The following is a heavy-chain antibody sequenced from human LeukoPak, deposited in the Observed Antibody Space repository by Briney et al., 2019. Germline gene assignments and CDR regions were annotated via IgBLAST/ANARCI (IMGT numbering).Heavy chain of an antibody. CDR3: ARRTYYYDSSGYYWWNFDY. J-gene: IGHJ4*02. D-gene: IGHD3-22*01. CDR2: IYHSGST. CDR1: GGSISSSNW. V-gene: IGHV4-4*02. Sequence: SGTLSLTCAVSGGSISSSNWWSWVRQPPGKGLEWIGEIYHSGSTNYNPSLKSRVTISVDTSKNQFSLKLSSVTAADTAVYYCARRTYYYDSSGYYWWNFDYWGQGTLVTVSS.